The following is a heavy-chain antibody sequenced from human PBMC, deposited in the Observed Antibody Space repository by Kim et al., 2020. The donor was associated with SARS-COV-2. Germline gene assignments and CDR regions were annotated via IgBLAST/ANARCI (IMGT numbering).Heavy chain of an antibody. J-gene: IGHJ4*02. D-gene: IGHD2-2*02. CDR2: ISTYNDNT. CDR1: GYTFSDFG. CDR3: ARGAISSTGRLDY. Sequence: ASVKVSCKTSGYTFSDFGITWVRQVPGQGLEWMGWISTYNDNTNYVQKLQGRLTMAADTSTSTSYMELSSLTSDDTAVYFCARGAISSTGRLDYWGQGTLVTVSS. V-gene: IGHV1-18*01.